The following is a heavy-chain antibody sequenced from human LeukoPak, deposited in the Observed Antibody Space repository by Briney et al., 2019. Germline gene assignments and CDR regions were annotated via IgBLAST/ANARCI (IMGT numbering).Heavy chain of an antibody. CDR1: GFTFRSYS. CDR2: ISSSNSTI. V-gene: IGHV3-48*04. CDR3: ARGSNSGRGALDF. D-gene: IGHD3-10*02. Sequence: PGGSLRLSCAASGFTFRSYSMNWVRQAPGKGLEWVSYISSSNSTIYYRDSVKGRFTISRDNAENSLYLQMNSLRAEDTAVYYCARGSNSGRGALDFWGQETLVTVSS. J-gene: IGHJ4*02.